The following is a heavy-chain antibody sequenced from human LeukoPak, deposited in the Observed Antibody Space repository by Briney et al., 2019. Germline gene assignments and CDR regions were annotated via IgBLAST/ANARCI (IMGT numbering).Heavy chain of an antibody. V-gene: IGHV1-2*02. Sequence: ASVTVSCKGSGYTFTGYYMHWVRQAPGQGLEWMGWINPNSGGTNYAQKFQGRVTMTRDTSISTAYMELSRLRSDDTAVYYCASPYSSSWYDAFDIWGQGTMVTVSS. CDR2: INPNSGGT. CDR1: GYTFTGYY. J-gene: IGHJ3*02. CDR3: ASPYSSSWYDAFDI. D-gene: IGHD6-13*01.